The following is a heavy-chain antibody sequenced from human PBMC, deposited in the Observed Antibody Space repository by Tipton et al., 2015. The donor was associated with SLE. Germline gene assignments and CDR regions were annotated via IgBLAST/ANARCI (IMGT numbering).Heavy chain of an antibody. CDR1: GYTFTGYY. CDR3: ARDSGIAASEYFDL. D-gene: IGHD6-13*01. V-gene: IGHV1-2*06. J-gene: IGHJ2*01. CDR2: INPNSGGT. Sequence: QLVQSGAEVKKPGASVKVSCKASGYTFTGYYMHWVRQAPGQGLEWMGRINPNSGGTNYAQEFQGRVTMTRDTPISTAYMELSRLRSDDTAVYYCARDSGIAASEYFDLWGRGTLVTVSS.